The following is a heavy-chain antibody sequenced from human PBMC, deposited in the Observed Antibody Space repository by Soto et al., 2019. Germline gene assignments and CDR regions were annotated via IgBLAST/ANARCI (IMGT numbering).Heavy chain of an antibody. CDR1: GYTFTSYD. CDR3: AAGATRDAFDI. J-gene: IGHJ3*02. D-gene: IGHD1-26*01. V-gene: IGHV1-8*01. Sequence: GASVKVSCKASGYTFTSYDINCVRQATGQGLEWMGWVNPSSGNTGYAQKFQGRVTMTRNTSISTAYMELSSLRSEDTAVYYCAAGATRDAFDIWGQGTMVTVSS. CDR2: VNPSSGNT.